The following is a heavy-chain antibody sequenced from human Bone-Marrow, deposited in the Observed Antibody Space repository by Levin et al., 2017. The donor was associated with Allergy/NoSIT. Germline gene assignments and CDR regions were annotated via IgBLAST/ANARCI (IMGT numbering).Heavy chain of an antibody. Sequence: GASVKVSCKASGYTFTSYGISWVRQAPGQGLEWMGWISAYNGNTNYAQKLQGRVTMTTDTSTSTAYMELRSLRSDDTAVYYCARDQTTVVTPDWFDPWGQGTLVTVSS. V-gene: IGHV1-18*01. CDR1: GYTFTSYG. CDR2: ISAYNGNT. CDR3: ARDQTTVVTPDWFDP. J-gene: IGHJ5*02. D-gene: IGHD4-23*01.